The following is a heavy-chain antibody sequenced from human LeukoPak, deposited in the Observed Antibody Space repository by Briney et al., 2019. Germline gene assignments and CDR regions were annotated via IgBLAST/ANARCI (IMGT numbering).Heavy chain of an antibody. V-gene: IGHV3-48*01. J-gene: IGHJ3*01. D-gene: IGHD6-6*01. Sequence: GGSLRLSCAASGFTFNTYTMNWVRQARGKGLEWVSYISGSSGIIDYADSVRGRFTISRDNAKNSLYLQINSLRAEDTAVYYCARSSYSSSSSVWGQRTMVTVSS. CDR1: GFTFNTYT. CDR2: ISGSSGII. CDR3: ARSSYSSSSSV.